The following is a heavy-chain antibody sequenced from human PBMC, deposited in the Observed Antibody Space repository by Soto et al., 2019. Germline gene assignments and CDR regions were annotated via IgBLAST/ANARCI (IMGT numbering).Heavy chain of an antibody. CDR1: GFSVSNYY. D-gene: IGHD3-16*01. J-gene: IGHJ4*02. CDR2: LYRGGNT. CDR3: ARDGGGATVFFGYFDY. Sequence: GGSLRLSCAVSGFSVSNYYMTWVRRAPGKGLEWVSVLYRGGNTYYADSVRGRFTISRDNSKNTLYLQMNSLSVEDTAVYYCARDGGGATVFFGYFDYWGQGALVTVSS. V-gene: IGHV3-53*01.